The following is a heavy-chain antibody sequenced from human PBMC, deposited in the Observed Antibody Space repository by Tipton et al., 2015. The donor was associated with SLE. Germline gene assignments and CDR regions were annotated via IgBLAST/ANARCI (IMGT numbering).Heavy chain of an antibody. Sequence: TLSLTCTVSGGSISSSSYYWGWIRQPPGKGLEWIGSIYYSGSTYYNPSLKSRVTISVDTSKNQFSLKLSSVTAADTAVYYCARDSRLHWYFYLWGRGTLVTVSS. J-gene: IGHJ2*01. CDR3: ARDSRLHWYFYL. D-gene: IGHD2-2*01. V-gene: IGHV4-39*07. CDR2: IYYSGST. CDR1: GGSISSSSYY.